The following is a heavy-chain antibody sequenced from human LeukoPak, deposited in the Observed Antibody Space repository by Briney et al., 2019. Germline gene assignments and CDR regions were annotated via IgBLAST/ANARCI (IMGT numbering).Heavy chain of an antibody. D-gene: IGHD6-19*01. V-gene: IGHV4-34*01. Sequence: SETLSLTCTVSGGSISSYYWSWIRQPAGKGLEWIGEINHSGSTNYNPSLKSRVTISVDTSKNQFSLKLSSVTAADTAVYYCASDVIAVTGRWGQGTLVTVSS. CDR2: INHSGST. CDR3: ASDVIAVTGR. J-gene: IGHJ4*02. CDR1: GGSISSYY.